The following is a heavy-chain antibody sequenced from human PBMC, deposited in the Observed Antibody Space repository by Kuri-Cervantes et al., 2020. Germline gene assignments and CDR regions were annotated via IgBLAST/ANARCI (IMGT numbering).Heavy chain of an antibody. D-gene: IGHD3-22*01. V-gene: IGHV3-30-3*01. CDR3: ARDQKFAYYYDSSGYYGGWFDP. J-gene: IGHJ5*02. CDR2: ISYDGSNK. Sequence: GGSLRLSCAASGFTFSTYALHWVRQAPGKGLEWVAVISYDGSNKYYADSVKGRFTISRGNSKNTLYLQMNSLRAEDTAVYYCARDQKFAYYYDSSGYYGGWFDPWGQGTLVTVSS. CDR1: GFTFSTYA.